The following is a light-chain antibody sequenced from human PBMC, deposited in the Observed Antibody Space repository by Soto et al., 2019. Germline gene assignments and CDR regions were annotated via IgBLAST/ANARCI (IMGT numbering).Light chain of an antibody. CDR3: QQYDNSPIT. V-gene: IGKV3-20*01. CDR2: ATS. J-gene: IGKJ5*01. CDR1: RRVSSTY. Sequence: EIVLTQSPGTLSLSPGERATLSCRASRRVSSTYFAWYQQKRGQAPRVLIYATSNRATGVPERFSGSGSGPDSTLTISRLEPEDFAVYYCQQYDNSPITFGQGPRLEVK.